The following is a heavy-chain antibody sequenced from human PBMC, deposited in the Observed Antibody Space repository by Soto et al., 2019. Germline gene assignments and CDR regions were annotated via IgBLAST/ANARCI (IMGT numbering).Heavy chain of an antibody. V-gene: IGHV1-2*02. CDR2: INPNSGGT. CDR1: GYTFTGYY. D-gene: IGHD2-15*01. Sequence: QVQLVQSGAEVKKPGASVKVSCKASGYTFTGYYIHWVRQAPGQGLEWMGWINPNSGGTKYPQKFQGRVTMTRATSISTVYMSLTGLKSDDTAVYFCARDLAKGGGSAGFDYWGQGTLVAVSS. CDR3: ARDLAKGGGSAGFDY. J-gene: IGHJ4*02.